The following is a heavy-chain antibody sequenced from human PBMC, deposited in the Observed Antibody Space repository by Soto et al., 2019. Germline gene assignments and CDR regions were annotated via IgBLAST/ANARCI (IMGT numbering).Heavy chain of an antibody. Sequence: GRSRRLSCAAAGLTFSNAWMSWVRQAPGKGLEWVGRIKSKTDGGTTDYAAPVKGRFTISRDDSQNTLYLQMNSLKTEDTAVYYCTTGLQGYYYDSSGYMGWGQGTLVTVSS. CDR1: GLTFSNAW. D-gene: IGHD3-22*01. CDR3: TTGLQGYYYDSSGYMG. J-gene: IGHJ4*02. V-gene: IGHV3-15*01. CDR2: IKSKTDGGTT.